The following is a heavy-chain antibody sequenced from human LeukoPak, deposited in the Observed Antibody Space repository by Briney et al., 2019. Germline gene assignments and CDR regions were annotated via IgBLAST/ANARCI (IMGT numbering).Heavy chain of an antibody. CDR2: IYYSGST. J-gene: IGHJ4*02. Sequence: PSQTLSLTCTVSGGSISSGGYYWSWIRQHPGKGLEWIGYIYYSGSTYYNPSLKSRVTISVDTSKNQFSLKLSSVTAADTAVYYCARDRVGGANSFDYWGQGTLVTVSS. CDR1: GGSISSGGYY. V-gene: IGHV4-31*03. CDR3: ARDRVGGANSFDY. D-gene: IGHD6-19*01.